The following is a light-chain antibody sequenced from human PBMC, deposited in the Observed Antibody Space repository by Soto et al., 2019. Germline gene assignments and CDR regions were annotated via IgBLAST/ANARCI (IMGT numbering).Light chain of an antibody. CDR2: DAS. CDR1: HDITSY. V-gene: IGKV1-33*01. Sequence: DIQMTQSPSSLSASVGDRVTITCQASHDITSYLNWYQHKPGKAPKLLIYDASILEAGVPSRFSGSGSGTYFTFTSSRLQPEDVATYYCQKCDYLPIFGPGTTVDFK. J-gene: IGKJ3*01. CDR3: QKCDYLPI.